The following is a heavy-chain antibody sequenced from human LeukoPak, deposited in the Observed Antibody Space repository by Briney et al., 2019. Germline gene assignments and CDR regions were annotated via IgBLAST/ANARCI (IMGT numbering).Heavy chain of an antibody. CDR2: IYYSGST. V-gene: IGHV4-30-4*01. CDR1: GGSISSGDYY. D-gene: IGHD5-18*01. J-gene: IGHJ3*02. CDR3: ARRGYSYGSYDAFDI. Sequence: SETLSLTCTVSGGSISSGDYYWSWIRQPPGKGLEWIGYIYYSGSTNYNPSLKSRVTISVDTSKNQFSLKLSSVTAADTAVYYCARRGYSYGSYDAFDIWGQGTMVTVSS.